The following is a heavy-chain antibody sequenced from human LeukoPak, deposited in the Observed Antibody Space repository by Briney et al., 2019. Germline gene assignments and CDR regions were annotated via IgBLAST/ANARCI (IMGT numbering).Heavy chain of an antibody. CDR3: ARDIVPSSSGWYEFDY. V-gene: IGHV3-21*01. J-gene: IGHJ4*02. Sequence: GGSLRLSCAASGLTFSSYSMNWVRQAPGKRLEWVSSISSSSSYIYYADSVKGRFTISRDNAKNSLYLQMNSLRAEDTAVYYCARDIVPSSSGWYEFDYWGQGTLVTVSS. CDR1: GLTFSSYS. CDR2: ISSSSSYI. D-gene: IGHD6-19*01.